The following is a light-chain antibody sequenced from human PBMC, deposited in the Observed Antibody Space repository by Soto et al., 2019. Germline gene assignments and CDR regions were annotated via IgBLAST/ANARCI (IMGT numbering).Light chain of an antibody. J-gene: IGKJ5*01. V-gene: IGKV3-15*01. CDR1: QSVSSN. Sequence: EIVMTQSPATLSVSPGERATLSCRASQSVSSNLAWYQQKPGQAPRLLIYGASTRATGIPATFSGSGSGTEFTLTISSLQSEDFAVYYCQQYNNWLPITFGQGTRLEIK. CDR2: GAS. CDR3: QQYNNWLPIT.